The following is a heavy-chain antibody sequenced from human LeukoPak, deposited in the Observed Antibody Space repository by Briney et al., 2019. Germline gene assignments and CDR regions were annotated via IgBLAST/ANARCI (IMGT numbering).Heavy chain of an antibody. Sequence: GGSLRLSCAASGFTFSSYAMSWIRQAPGKGLVWVSYISSRSSNKEYADSVKGRFTISRDNSKNSLYLQMDSLRAEDSAIYYCAREGWDINALHIWGQGTMVTVSP. CDR2: ISSRSSNK. J-gene: IGHJ3*02. V-gene: IGHV3-48*04. CDR3: AREGWDINALHI. D-gene: IGHD5-12*01. CDR1: GFTFSSYA.